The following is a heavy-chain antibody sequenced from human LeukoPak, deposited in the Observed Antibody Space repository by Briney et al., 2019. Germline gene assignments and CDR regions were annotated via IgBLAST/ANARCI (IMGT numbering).Heavy chain of an antibody. CDR1: GXTFTNYD. CDR2: MNPNSGNT. J-gene: IGHJ4*02. Sequence: ASVKVSCKASGXTFTNYDINWVRQASGQGLEWMGWMNPNSGNTGSAQKFQGRVTMTSNTSISTAYMELSSLRSEDTAVYYCARGLRREQQLLRAFDYWGQGTPVTVSS. CDR3: ARGLRREQQLLRAFDY. V-gene: IGHV1-8*01. D-gene: IGHD6-13*01.